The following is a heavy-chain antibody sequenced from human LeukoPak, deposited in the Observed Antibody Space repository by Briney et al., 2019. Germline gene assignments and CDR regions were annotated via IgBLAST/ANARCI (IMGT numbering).Heavy chain of an antibody. J-gene: IGHJ3*02. D-gene: IGHD5-18*01. CDR3: ARSGYSYNYLAGYAFDI. Sequence: PSETLSLTCTVSGGSISSYYWSWIRQPAGKGLEWIGRIYTSGSTNYNPSLKSRVTMSVDTSKNQFSLKLSSVTAADTAVYYCARSGYSYNYLAGYAFDIWGQGTMVTVSS. CDR1: GGSISSYY. CDR2: IYTSGST. V-gene: IGHV4-4*07.